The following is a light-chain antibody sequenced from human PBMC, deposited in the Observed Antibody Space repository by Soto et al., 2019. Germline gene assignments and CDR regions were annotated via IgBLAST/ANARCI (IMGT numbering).Light chain of an antibody. CDR1: SSDVGGYDH. CDR2: GVS. V-gene: IGLV2-14*01. Sequence: QSALTQPASVSGSPGQSITISCTGTSSDVGGYDHVSWYQQHPGKVPKLMIYGVSNRPSGVSNRFSGSKSGNTASLTISGLQDEDEADYYCTSYTNRGAPVFGGGTKVTVL. CDR3: TSYTNRGAPV. J-gene: IGLJ3*02.